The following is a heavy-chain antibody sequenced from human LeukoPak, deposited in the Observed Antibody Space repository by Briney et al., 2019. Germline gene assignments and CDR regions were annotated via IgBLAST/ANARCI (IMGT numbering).Heavy chain of an antibody. Sequence: SETLSLTCTVSGGSISSYYWSWIRQPAGKGLEWIGRIYTSGSTNYNPSLKSRVTISVDTSKNQFSLRLSSVTAADTAVYYCARVSYYDSSGYLSDYWGQGTLVTVSS. CDR1: GGSISSYY. V-gene: IGHV4-4*07. D-gene: IGHD3-22*01. J-gene: IGHJ4*02. CDR2: IYTSGST. CDR3: ARVSYYDSSGYLSDY.